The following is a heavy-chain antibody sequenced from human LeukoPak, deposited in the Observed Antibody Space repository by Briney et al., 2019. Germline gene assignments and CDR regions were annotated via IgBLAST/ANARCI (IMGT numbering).Heavy chain of an antibody. J-gene: IGHJ2*01. V-gene: IGHV2-5*02. Sequence: SGPTLVNPTQTLTLTCNFSGFSLNTRGDGVGWIRQLPGNALERLDPIYWDDDKRYSPSLKSRVTITNDTSKNQVVLRMTNMDPVDTATYYCAHSDFFSLFDLWGRGTLVTVSS. CDR2: IYWDDDK. CDR3: AHSDFFSLFDL. D-gene: IGHD2-21*02. CDR1: GFSLNTRGDG.